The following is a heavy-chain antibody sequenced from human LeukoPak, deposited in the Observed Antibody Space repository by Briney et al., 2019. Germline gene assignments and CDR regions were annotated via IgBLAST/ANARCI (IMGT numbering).Heavy chain of an antibody. Sequence: SETLSLTCSVSGDSISSSGSYWGWIRQPPGEGLGWIGTISYSGSTYYNPSLKSRVAISVDTSKNQFSLKLNSVTAADTAVYYCARHFDFWGQGTLVTVSS. CDR2: ISYSGST. J-gene: IGHJ4*02. V-gene: IGHV4-39*01. CDR3: ARHFDF. CDR1: GDSISSSGSY.